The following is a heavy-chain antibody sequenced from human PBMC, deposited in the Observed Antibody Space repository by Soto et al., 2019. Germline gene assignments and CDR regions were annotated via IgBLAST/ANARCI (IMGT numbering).Heavy chain of an antibody. D-gene: IGHD2-2*01. CDR1: GFTFSSYS. CDR2: ISSSSSTI. V-gene: IGHV3-48*01. CDR3: ARVGYCSSTSCFNFDY. Sequence: GESLKISCAASGFTFSSYSMNWVRQAPGKGLEWVSYISSSSSTIYYADSVKGRFTISRDNAKNSLYLQMNSLRAEDTAVYYCARVGYCSSTSCFNFDYWGQGTLVTVSS. J-gene: IGHJ4*02.